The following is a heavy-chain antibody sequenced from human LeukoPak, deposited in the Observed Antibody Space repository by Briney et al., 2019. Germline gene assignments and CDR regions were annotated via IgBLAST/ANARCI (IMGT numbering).Heavy chain of an antibody. J-gene: IGHJ4*02. CDR3: ASRGSGSYYFDY. V-gene: IGHV4-31*03. CDR1: GGSISSGGYY. Sequence: SETLSLTCTVSGGSISSGGYYWSWIRQHPGKGLEWIGYIYYSGSTNYNPSLKSRVTISVDKSKNQFSLKLSSVTAADTAVYYCASRGSGSYYFDYWGQGTLVTVSS. D-gene: IGHD3-10*01. CDR2: IYYSGST.